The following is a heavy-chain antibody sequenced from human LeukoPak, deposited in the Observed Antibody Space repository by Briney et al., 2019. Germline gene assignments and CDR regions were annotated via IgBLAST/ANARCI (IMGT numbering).Heavy chain of an antibody. D-gene: IGHD2-2*01. CDR2: IYYSGST. Sequence: SETLSLTCTVSGGSISSSSYYWGWIRQPPGKGLEWIGSIYYSGSTYYNPSLKSRVTISVDTSKNQFSLKLSSVTAADTAVYYCARQSSTRPTYYYYYYMDVWGKGTTVTVSS. CDR1: GGSISSSSYY. CDR3: ARQSSTRPTYYYYYYMDV. V-gene: IGHV4-39*07. J-gene: IGHJ6*03.